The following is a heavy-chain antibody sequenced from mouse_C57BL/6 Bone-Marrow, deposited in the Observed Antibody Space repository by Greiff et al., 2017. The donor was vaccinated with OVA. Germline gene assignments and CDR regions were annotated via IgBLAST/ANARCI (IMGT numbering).Heavy chain of an antibody. CDR2: IWSGGST. CDR1: GFSLTSYG. J-gene: IGHJ3*01. Sequence: VKLMESGPGLVQPSQSLSITCTVSGFSLTSYGVHWVRQSPGKGLEWLGVIWSGGSTDYNAAFISRLSISKDNSKSQVFFKINSLQADDTAIYYCARIYDGYYGAYWGQGTLVTVSA. D-gene: IGHD2-3*01. V-gene: IGHV2-2*01. CDR3: ARIYDGYYGAY.